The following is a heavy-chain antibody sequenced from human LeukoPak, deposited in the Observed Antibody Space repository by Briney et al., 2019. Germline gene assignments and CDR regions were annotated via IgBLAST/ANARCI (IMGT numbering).Heavy chain of an antibody. V-gene: IGHV3-21*01. CDR1: GFTFSSYS. CDR2: ISSSSSYI. J-gene: IGHJ6*04. Sequence: PGGSLRLSCAASGFTFSSYSLNWVRQAPGKGLEWVSSISSSSSYIYYADSVKGRSTISRDNAKNSLYLQMTSLRAEDTAVYYCARGLQSLRAVDVRGKGTTVTVSS. CDR3: ARGLQSLRAVDV.